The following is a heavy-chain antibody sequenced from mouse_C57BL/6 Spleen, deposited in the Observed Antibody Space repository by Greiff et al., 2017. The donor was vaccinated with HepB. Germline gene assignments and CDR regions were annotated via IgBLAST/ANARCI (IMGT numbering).Heavy chain of an antibody. CDR2: IDPSDSYT. Sequence: VKLQQPGAELVKPGASVKLSCKASGYTFTSYWMQWVKQRPGQGLEWIGEIDPSDSYTNYNQKFKGKATLTVDTSSSTAYMQLSSLTSEDSAVYYCARLLITHFDYWGQGTTLTVSS. J-gene: IGHJ2*01. CDR1: GYTFTSYW. D-gene: IGHD1-1*01. CDR3: ARLLITHFDY. V-gene: IGHV1-50*01.